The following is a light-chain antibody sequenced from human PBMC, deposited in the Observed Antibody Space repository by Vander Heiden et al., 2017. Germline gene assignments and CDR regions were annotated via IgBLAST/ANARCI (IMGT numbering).Light chain of an antibody. CDR1: QSISSY. CDR2: AAS. V-gene: IGKV1-39*01. Sequence: QMTQPPSSLSASVGDRVTITCRASQSISSYLNWYQQKPGKAPKLLIYAASSLQSGVPSRFSGSGSGTDFTLTISSLQPEDFATYYCQQSYSTPLTFGGGTKVEIK. J-gene: IGKJ4*01. CDR3: QQSYSTPLT.